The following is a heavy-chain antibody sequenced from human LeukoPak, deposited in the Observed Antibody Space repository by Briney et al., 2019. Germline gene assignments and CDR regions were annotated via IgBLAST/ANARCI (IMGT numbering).Heavy chain of an antibody. CDR3: ARNMVD. J-gene: IGHJ4*02. D-gene: IGHD3-10*01. V-gene: IGHV4-34*01. CDR2: INHRGST. CDR1: GGSFSGYY. Sequence: SETLSLTCAVYGGSFSGYYWSWIRQPPGKGLEWIGEINHRGSTNYNPSLKSRVTISVDTSKNQFSLKLSSVTAADTAVYYCARNMVDWGQGTLVTVSS.